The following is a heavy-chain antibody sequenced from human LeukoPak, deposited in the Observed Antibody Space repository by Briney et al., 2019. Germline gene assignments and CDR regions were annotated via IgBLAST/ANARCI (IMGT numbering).Heavy chain of an antibody. CDR2: INPNSGGT. CDR1: GYTFTRYY. CDR3: ARGSSVVAVNFDY. Sequence: ASVKVSCKASGYTFTRYYMHWVRQAPGQGLEWMGWINPNSGGTNYAQKFQGRVTMTRDTSISTAYMELSRLRSDDTAVYYCARGSSVVAVNFDYWGQGTLVTVSS. J-gene: IGHJ4*02. V-gene: IGHV1-2*02. D-gene: IGHD2-15*01.